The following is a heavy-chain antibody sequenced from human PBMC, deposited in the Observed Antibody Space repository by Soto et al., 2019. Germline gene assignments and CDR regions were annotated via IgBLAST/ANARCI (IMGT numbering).Heavy chain of an antibody. J-gene: IGHJ5*02. V-gene: IGHV4-31*03. Sequence: PSETLSLTCTVSGGSISSGGYYWSWIRQHPGKGLEWIGYIYYSGSTYYNPSLKSRVTISVDTSKNQFSLKLSSVTAADTAVYYCAGRIAARVNWFDPWGQGTLVTVSS. CDR2: IYYSGST. D-gene: IGHD6-6*01. CDR1: GGSISSGGYY. CDR3: AGRIAARVNWFDP.